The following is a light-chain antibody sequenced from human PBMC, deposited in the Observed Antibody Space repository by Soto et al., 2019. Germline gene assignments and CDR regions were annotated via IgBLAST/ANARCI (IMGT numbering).Light chain of an antibody. CDR2: AAS. CDR3: QQSYSTPLT. J-gene: IGKJ4*01. CDR1: QSISSY. V-gene: IGKV1-39*01. Sequence: DIQMTQSPSSLSASVGDRVTITCRASQSISSYLNWYQQKPGKAPKLLIYAASSLQSGVPSRFSGRGSGTDFTLTISSLQPEDFATYYCQQSYSTPLTFRGGTKVEIK.